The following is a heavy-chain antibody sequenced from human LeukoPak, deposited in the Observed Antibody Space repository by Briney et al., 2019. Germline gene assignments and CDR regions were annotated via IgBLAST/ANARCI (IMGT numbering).Heavy chain of an antibody. J-gene: IGHJ4*02. D-gene: IGHD3-10*01. CDR3: TRDRYYYGSGSARNFDY. CDR1: GYTLTDYY. V-gene: IGHV1-2*02. CDR2: ISPNSGGT. Sequence: ASVKVSCKASGYTLTDYYMHWVRQAPGQGLEWMGWISPNSGGTNYAQNFQGRVTMTRDTSVSTAYMELSSLRSDDTAVYYCTRDRYYYGSGSARNFDYWGQGTLVTVSS.